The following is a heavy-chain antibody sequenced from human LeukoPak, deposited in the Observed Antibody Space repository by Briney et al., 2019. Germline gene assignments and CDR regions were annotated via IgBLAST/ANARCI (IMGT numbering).Heavy chain of an antibody. Sequence: SETLSLTCTVSGGSITSSTYYWGWIRQPPGKGLEWIGSIYYSGSTFYNPSLKSRVTISVDTSKNQFSLKLSSVTAADTAVYYCARIYYYYYYMDVWGKGTTVTVSS. CDR2: IYYSGST. J-gene: IGHJ6*03. V-gene: IGHV4-39*07. CDR3: ARIYYYYYYMDV. CDR1: GGSITSSTYY.